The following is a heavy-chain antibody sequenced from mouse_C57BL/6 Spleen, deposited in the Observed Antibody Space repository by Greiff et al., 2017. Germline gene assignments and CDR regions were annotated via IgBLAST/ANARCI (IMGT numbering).Heavy chain of an antibody. CDR2: IWRGGST. Sequence: VQVVESGPGLVQPSQSLSITCTVSGFSLTSYGVHWVRQSPGKGLEWLGVIWRGGSTDYTAAFMSRLSITKDNSKSHVFFKMNRLQADDTAIYCCAKNDGYYEAMDYWGQGTSVTVSS. CDR3: AKNDGYYEAMDY. V-gene: IGHV2-5*01. D-gene: IGHD2-3*01. J-gene: IGHJ4*01. CDR1: GFSLTSYG.